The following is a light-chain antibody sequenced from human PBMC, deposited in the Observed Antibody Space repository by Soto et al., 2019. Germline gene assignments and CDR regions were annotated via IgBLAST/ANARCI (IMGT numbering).Light chain of an antibody. Sequence: NFMLTQPHSMSESPGKTVTISCTRSSGSIASNYVQWFQQRPGSAPTTVIYEDNQRPSGVPDRFSGSIDSSSTSASLTISGRKTEDEDDYYCQSYATTNHVVFGGWPKVTVL. CDR3: QSYATTNHVV. J-gene: IGLJ2*01. CDR1: SGSIASNY. CDR2: EDN. V-gene: IGLV6-57*04.